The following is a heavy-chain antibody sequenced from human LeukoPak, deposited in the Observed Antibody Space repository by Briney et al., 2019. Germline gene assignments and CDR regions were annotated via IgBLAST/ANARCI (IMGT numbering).Heavy chain of an antibody. CDR2: ISAYNGNT. D-gene: IGHD3-10*01. CDR1: GYTFTSYG. V-gene: IGHV1-18*01. Sequence: ASVKVSCKASGYTFTSYGISWVRQAPGQGLEWMGWISAYNGNTNYAQKLQGRVTMTTDTSTSKAYMELRSLRSDDTAVYYCARARFREFDFDYWGQGTLVTVSS. CDR3: ARARFREFDFDY. J-gene: IGHJ4*02.